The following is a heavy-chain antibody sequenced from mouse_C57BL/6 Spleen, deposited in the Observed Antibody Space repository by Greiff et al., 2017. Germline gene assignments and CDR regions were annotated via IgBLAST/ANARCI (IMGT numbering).Heavy chain of an antibody. Sequence: VQLQQSGPELVKPGASVKIPCKASGYTFTDYNMDWVKQSHGKSLAWIGDINPNNGGTFYNQKFKGQATLTVDKSSSPAYMELRSLTSEDTAVYYRAAISGYDAMDYWGQGTSVTGAS. J-gene: IGHJ4*01. D-gene: IGHD3-2*02. CDR1: GYTFTDYN. CDR2: INPNNGGT. CDR3: AAISGYDAMDY. V-gene: IGHV1-18*01.